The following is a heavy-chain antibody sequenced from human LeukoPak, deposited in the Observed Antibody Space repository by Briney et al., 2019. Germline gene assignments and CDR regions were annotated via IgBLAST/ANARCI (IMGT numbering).Heavy chain of an antibody. Sequence: SETLSLTCTVSGGSISSYYWSWIRQPPGKGLEYIGYIYYSGSTNYNPSLKSRVTISVDTSKNQFSLKLSSVTAADTAVYYCARDDYGETLGLWGQGTLVTVSS. CDR1: GGSISSYY. CDR3: ARDDYGETLGL. V-gene: IGHV4-59*01. J-gene: IGHJ4*02. CDR2: IYYSGST. D-gene: IGHD4-17*01.